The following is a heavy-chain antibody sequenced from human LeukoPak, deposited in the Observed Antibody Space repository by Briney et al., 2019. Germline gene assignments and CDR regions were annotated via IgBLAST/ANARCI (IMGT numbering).Heavy chain of an antibody. D-gene: IGHD5-18*01. V-gene: IGHV3-21*01. Sequence: GESLILSCAASGFTLTSYTMNWVRQAPGKGLEWVSSISSRSSYTYYAGSVKGRFTISRDNAKSSLFLQMNGLRAEDAAVYYCARDSGYSFGTDYYYYGMDVWGPGTTVTVSS. CDR1: GFTLTSYT. CDR2: ISSRSSYT. J-gene: IGHJ6*02. CDR3: ARDSGYSFGTDYYYYGMDV.